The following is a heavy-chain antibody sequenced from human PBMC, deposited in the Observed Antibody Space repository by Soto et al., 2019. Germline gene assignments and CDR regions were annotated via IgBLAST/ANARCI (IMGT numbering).Heavy chain of an antibody. Sequence: XETLSLTCAFYVVSFSGYYWSCIRHPPGKWLEWIGEINHSGSTNYNPSLKSRVTISVDTSKNQFSLKLSSVTAADTAVYYCARGADAFDIWGQGTMLTVS. CDR1: VVSFSGYY. CDR3: ARGADAFDI. V-gene: IGHV4-34*01. J-gene: IGHJ3*02. CDR2: INHSGST.